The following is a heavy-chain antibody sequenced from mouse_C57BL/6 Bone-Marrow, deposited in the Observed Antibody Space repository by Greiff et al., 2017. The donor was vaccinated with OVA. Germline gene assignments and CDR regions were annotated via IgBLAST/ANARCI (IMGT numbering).Heavy chain of an antibody. Sequence: VQLQQSGPELVQPGASVKISCKASGYSFTDYNMNWVKQSTGKSLEWIGVINPNYGTTSYNQKFKGKATLTVDQSSSTAYMQLNSLTSEDSAVYYCATIYDGYYPLYYVDYWGQGTTLTVSS. D-gene: IGHD2-3*01. V-gene: IGHV1-39*01. CDR1: GYSFTDYN. CDR2: INPNYGTT. J-gene: IGHJ2*01. CDR3: ATIYDGYYPLYYVDY.